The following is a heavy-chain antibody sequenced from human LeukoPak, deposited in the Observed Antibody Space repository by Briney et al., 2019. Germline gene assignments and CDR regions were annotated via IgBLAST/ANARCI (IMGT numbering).Heavy chain of an antibody. CDR2: MNPNSDNT. D-gene: IGHD3-10*01. CDR1: GYTFTIYD. V-gene: IGHV1-8*01. Sequence: ASVKVSCKASGYTFTIYDINWVRQATGQGLEWMGWMNPNSDNTGCAQKFQGRVTMTRNTSISTAYMELSILRSEDTAVYYCARGPRGEPDYYMDVWGKGTTVTVSS. CDR3: ARGPRGEPDYYMDV. J-gene: IGHJ6*03.